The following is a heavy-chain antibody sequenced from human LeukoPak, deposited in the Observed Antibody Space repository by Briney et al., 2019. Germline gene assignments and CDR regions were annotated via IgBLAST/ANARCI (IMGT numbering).Heavy chain of an antibody. CDR1: GGTFSSYA. V-gene: IGHV1-69*04. CDR3: ARVPPRETMVRGVISFDY. D-gene: IGHD3-10*01. Sequence: SVKVSCKASGGTFSSYAISWVRQAPGQGLEWMGRIIPILGIANYAQKFQGRVTITADKSTSTAYMELSSLRSEDTAVHYCARVPPRETMVRGVISFDYWGQGTLVTVSS. J-gene: IGHJ4*02. CDR2: IIPILGIA.